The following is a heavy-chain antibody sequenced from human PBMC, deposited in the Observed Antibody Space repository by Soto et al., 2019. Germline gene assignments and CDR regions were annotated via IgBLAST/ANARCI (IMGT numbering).Heavy chain of an antibody. D-gene: IGHD3-10*01. CDR1: GYTFTSYG. CDR2: ICAYNGNT. V-gene: IGHV1-18*01. Sequence: ASVKVSCKASGYTFTSYGISWVRQAPGQGLEWMGWICAYNGNTNYAQKLQGRVTMTTDTSTSTAYMELRSLRSDDTAVYYCASGSMVRGVRNYYYYGMDVWGQGTTVTVSS. J-gene: IGHJ6*02. CDR3: ASGSMVRGVRNYYYYGMDV.